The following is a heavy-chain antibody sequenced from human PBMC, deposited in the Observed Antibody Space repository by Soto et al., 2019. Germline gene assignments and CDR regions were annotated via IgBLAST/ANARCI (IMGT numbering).Heavy chain of an antibody. D-gene: IGHD2-2*02. CDR2: TYHSGST. CDR1: GGSISSGGYS. Sequence: SETLSLTCAVSGGSISSGGYSWSWIRQPPGKGLEWIGYTYHSGSTYYNPSLKSRVTISVDRSKNQFSLKLSSVTAADTAVYYCARGGAGPNCSSTSCYTFDYYYGMDVWGQGTTVTVSS. CDR3: ARGGAGPNCSSTSCYTFDYYYGMDV. J-gene: IGHJ6*02. V-gene: IGHV4-30-2*01.